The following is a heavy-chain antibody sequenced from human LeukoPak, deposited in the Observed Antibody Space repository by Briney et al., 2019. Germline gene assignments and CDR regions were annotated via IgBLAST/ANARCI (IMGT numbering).Heavy chain of an antibody. D-gene: IGHD3-10*01. CDR2: IYYSGST. Sequence: PSETPSLTCTVSGGSISSYYWSWIRQPPGKGLEWIGYIYYSGSTNYNPSLKSRVTISVDTSKNQFSLKLSSVTAADTAVYYCARDRYYYGSGSYYFDYWGQGTLVTVSS. J-gene: IGHJ4*02. CDR1: GGSISSYY. CDR3: ARDRYYYGSGSYYFDY. V-gene: IGHV4-59*01.